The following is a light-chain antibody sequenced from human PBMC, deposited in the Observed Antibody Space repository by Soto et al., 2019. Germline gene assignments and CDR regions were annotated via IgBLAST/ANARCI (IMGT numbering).Light chain of an antibody. Sequence: EIVLTQSPATLSLSPGERATLSCRASQSISSYLAWYQHKPGQAPRLLIYDASNRATGIPARFSGSGSGTDFTLTISSLEPEDFTLYYCQQRSNLPLTFGGGTKVGIK. CDR2: DAS. V-gene: IGKV3-11*01. CDR1: QSISSY. CDR3: QQRSNLPLT. J-gene: IGKJ4*01.